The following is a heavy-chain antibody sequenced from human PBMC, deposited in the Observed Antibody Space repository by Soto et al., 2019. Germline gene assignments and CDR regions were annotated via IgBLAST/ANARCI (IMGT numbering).Heavy chain of an antibody. J-gene: IGHJ6*02. CDR1: GYTFTGYY. CDR3: AIDLVVRGVTGGSVNYYYYGMDV. Sequence: AASVKVSCKASGYTFTGYYMHWVRQAPGQGLEWMGWINPNSGGTNYAQKFQGRVTMTRDTSISTAYMELSRLRSDDTAVYYCAIDLVVRGVTGGSVNYYYYGMDVWGQGTTVTVSS. D-gene: IGHD3-10*01. CDR2: INPNSGGT. V-gene: IGHV1-2*02.